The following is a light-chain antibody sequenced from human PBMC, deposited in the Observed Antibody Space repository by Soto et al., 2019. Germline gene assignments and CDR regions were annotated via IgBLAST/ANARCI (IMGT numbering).Light chain of an antibody. CDR3: QHYNSYSEA. J-gene: IGKJ1*01. CDR1: QTISSW. V-gene: IGKV1-5*03. Sequence: IQMTQSASTLSGSVGYRVTIACRASQTISSWLAWYQQKKGKAPKLLIYKASTLKSGVPSRFSGSGYGTEFNLTISSLQTDDFATYYCQHYNSYSEAFGQGTKVDIK. CDR2: KAS.